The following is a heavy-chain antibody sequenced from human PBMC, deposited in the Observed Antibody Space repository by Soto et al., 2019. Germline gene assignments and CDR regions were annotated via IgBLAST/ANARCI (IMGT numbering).Heavy chain of an antibody. V-gene: IGHV4-31*03. CDR3: AREIMGYYDGGSDAFDI. Sequence: QVQLQESGPGLVKPSQTLSLTCTVSGGSISSGGYYWSWIRQHPGKGLEWIGYIYYSGRTYYNPSLKSRVTISVDTSKNQFSLKLSSVTAADTAVYYCAREIMGYYDGGSDAFDIWGQGTMVTVSS. CDR2: IYYSGRT. J-gene: IGHJ3*02. CDR1: GGSISSGGYY. D-gene: IGHD3-3*01.